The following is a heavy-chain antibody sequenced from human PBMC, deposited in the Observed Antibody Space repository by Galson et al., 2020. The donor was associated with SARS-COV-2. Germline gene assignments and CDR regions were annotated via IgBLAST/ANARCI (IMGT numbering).Heavy chain of an antibody. V-gene: IGHV3-74*01. Sequence: MHWVRQAPVKGLVWVSRINSDGSSTSYADSVKGRFTISRDNAKNTLYLQMNSLRAEDTAMYYCAKEYYYDSSGPLDAFDIWGQGTMVTVSS. CDR2: INSDGSST. J-gene: IGHJ3*02. CDR3: AKEYYYDSSGPLDAFDI. D-gene: IGHD3-22*01.